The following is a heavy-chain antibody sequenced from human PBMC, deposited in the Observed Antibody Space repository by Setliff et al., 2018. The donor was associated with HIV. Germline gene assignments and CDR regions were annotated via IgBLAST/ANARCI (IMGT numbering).Heavy chain of an antibody. V-gene: IGHV4-38-2*01. CDR3: ARQRGGRVTIFGVSGGWFDP. Sequence: SETLSLTCAVSGYSVSSGYYWGWIRQPPGKGLEWIGDIFYTGSTNYNPSLKSRVTISIDTSKNQFSLKLSSVTAADTAVYYCARQRGGRVTIFGVSGGWFDPWGQGTLVTVSS. J-gene: IGHJ5*02. CDR2: IFYTGST. CDR1: GYSVSSGYY. D-gene: IGHD3-3*01.